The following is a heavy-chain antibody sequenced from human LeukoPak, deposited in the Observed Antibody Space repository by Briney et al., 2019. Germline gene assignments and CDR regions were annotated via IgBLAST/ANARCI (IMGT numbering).Heavy chain of an antibody. V-gene: IGHV3-30*02. J-gene: IGHJ4*02. Sequence: GGSLRLPCAASGFTFSSYGMHWVRQAPGKGLEWVAFIRYDGSNKYYADSVKGRFTISRDNSKNTLYLQMNSLRAEDTAVYYCAKENDIVVVYYFDYWGQGTLVTVSS. CDR2: IRYDGSNK. CDR1: GFTFSSYG. D-gene: IGHD2-2*01. CDR3: AKENDIVVVYYFDY.